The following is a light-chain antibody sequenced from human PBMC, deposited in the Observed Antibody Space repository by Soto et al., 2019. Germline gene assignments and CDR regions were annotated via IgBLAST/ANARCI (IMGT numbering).Light chain of an antibody. CDR3: SSFRSGSVVL. CDR2: GVT. CDR1: SSDVGGYNY. V-gene: IGLV2-14*01. J-gene: IGLJ3*02. Sequence: QSARTKPASVSGSPGQSITIPGPGTSSDVGGYNYVSWYQQHPGKAPKLVIYGVTYRPSGVSARFSGSKFQNTASLTISGLQAEDEADYYCSSFRSGSVVLFGGGTKVTVL.